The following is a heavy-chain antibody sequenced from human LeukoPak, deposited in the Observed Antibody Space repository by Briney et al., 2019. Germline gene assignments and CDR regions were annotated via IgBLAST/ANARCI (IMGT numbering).Heavy chain of an antibody. D-gene: IGHD6-13*01. CDR2: TNHSGST. Sequence: SETLSLTYAVYGGSFSGYYWSWIRQPPGKGLEWIGKTNHSGSTNYNPSIKSRVTISVDTSKNQFSLNLTSLTAADTAVYYCARLYIGGYSRSTNYNWFDPWGQGTLVTVSS. J-gene: IGHJ5*02. CDR3: ARLYIGGYSRSTNYNWFDP. V-gene: IGHV4-34*01. CDR1: GGSFSGYY.